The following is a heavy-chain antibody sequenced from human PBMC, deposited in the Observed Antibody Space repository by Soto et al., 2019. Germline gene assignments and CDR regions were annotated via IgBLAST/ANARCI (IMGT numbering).Heavy chain of an antibody. D-gene: IGHD1-7*01. J-gene: IGHJ3*02. V-gene: IGHV1-18*01. CDR1: GYTFTSYG. CDR3: ARDVSDGYNWNYSDAFDI. Sequence: ASVKVSCKASGYTFTSYGISWVRQAPGQGLEWMGWISAYNGNTNYAQKLQGRVTMTTDTSTSTAYMELRSLRSDDTAVYYCARDVSDGYNWNYSDAFDIWGQGTMVTVSS. CDR2: ISAYNGNT.